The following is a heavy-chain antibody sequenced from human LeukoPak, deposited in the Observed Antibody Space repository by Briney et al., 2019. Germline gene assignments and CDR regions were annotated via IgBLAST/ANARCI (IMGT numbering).Heavy chain of an antibody. Sequence: GGSLRLSCIASGFTFSSYSMNWVRQAPGKGLEWVSSISSSSSTIYYADSVKGRFTISRDNAKNSLYLQMNSLRAEDAAVYYCAREAIRRTYSSGLVDYWGQGTLVTVSS. D-gene: IGHD6-19*01. CDR2: ISSSSSTI. J-gene: IGHJ4*02. CDR3: AREAIRRTYSSGLVDY. V-gene: IGHV3-48*04. CDR1: GFTFSSYS.